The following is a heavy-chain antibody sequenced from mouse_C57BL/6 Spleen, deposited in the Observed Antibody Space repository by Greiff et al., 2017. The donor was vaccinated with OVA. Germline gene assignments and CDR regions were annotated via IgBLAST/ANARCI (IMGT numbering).Heavy chain of an antibody. Sequence: SGAELVRPGASVKLSCKASGYTFTDYYINWVKQRPGQGLEWIARIYPGSGNTYYNEKFKGKATLTAGKSSSTAYMQLSSLTSEDSAVYFCARGDYYGSSLFDYWGQGTTLTVSS. CDR1: GYTFTDYY. J-gene: IGHJ2*01. D-gene: IGHD1-1*01. CDR3: ARGDYYGSSLFDY. CDR2: IYPGSGNT. V-gene: IGHV1-76*01.